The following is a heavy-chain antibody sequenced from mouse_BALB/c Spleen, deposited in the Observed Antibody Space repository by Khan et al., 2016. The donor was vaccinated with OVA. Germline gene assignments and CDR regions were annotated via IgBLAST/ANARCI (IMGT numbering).Heavy chain of an antibody. CDR2: INSDGYYT. CDR1: GFTFSTYG. D-gene: IGHD4-1*01. Sequence: EVELVESGGDLVKPGGSLRLSCAASGFTFSTYGMSWVRQFPDKRLEWVATINSDGYYTYYPDTVKGRFPIPKNNAENTLHLQMSSLKSENTAIYYCASHLTGSFAYWGQGTLVTVST. CDR3: ASHLTGSFAY. J-gene: IGHJ3*01. V-gene: IGHV5-6*01.